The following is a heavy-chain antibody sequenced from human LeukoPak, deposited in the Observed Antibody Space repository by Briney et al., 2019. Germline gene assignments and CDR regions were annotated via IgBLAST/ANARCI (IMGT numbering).Heavy chain of an antibody. V-gene: IGHV3-9*01. CDR1: GFTFDDYA. D-gene: IGHD3-22*01. CDR2: ISWNSGSI. J-gene: IGHJ6*02. CDR3: AKDRGSDSSGYYSDYYYGMDV. Sequence: GGSLRLSCAASGFTFDDYAMHWVRQAPGKGLEWVSGISWNSGSIDYADSVKGRFTISRDNAKNSLYLQMNSLRAEDTALYYCAKDRGSDSSGYYSDYYYGMDVWGQGTTVTVSS.